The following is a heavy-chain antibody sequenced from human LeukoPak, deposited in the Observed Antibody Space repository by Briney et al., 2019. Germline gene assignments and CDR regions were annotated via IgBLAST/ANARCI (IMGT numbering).Heavy chain of an antibody. V-gene: IGHV3-30*18. CDR3: AKDRGAGAGMDV. J-gene: IGHJ6*02. D-gene: IGHD3-10*01. CDR2: ISYDGSNK. Sequence: GGSLRLSCAASGFTFSSYGMHWVRQAPGKGREWVAVISYDGSNKYYADSVKGRFTISRDNSKNTLYLQMNSLRAEDTAVYYCAKDRGAGAGMDVWGQGTTVTVSS. CDR1: GFTFSSYG.